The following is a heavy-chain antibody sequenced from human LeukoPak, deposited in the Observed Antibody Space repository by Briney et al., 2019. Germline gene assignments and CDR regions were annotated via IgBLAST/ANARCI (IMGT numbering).Heavy chain of an antibody. CDR2: ISSSDSRI. CDR3: AELGITMIGGV. CDR1: RFPFGDYD. D-gene: IGHD3-10*02. J-gene: IGHJ6*04. V-gene: IGHV3-11*04. Sequence: GRSLRLSCAASRFPFGDYDMSWIRQAPGKGLEWVSYISSSDSRIYYADSVKDRFTISRDNTKNSLYLQMNSLRAEDTAVYYCAELGITMIGGVWGKGTTVTISS.